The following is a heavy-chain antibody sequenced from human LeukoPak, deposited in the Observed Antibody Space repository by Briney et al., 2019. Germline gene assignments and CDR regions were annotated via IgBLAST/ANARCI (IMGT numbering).Heavy chain of an antibody. CDR2: IYPGDSDT. Sequence: GESLKISCKGSGYSFTSNWIGWVRQMPGKGLEWMGIIYPGDSDTKYSPSFQGQVTLSADKSISTAYLQWSSLKASDTAMYYCARQSTRYIRDAFDIWGQGTMVTVSS. J-gene: IGHJ3*02. CDR3: ARQSTRYIRDAFDI. CDR1: GYSFTSNW. V-gene: IGHV5-51*01. D-gene: IGHD3-9*01.